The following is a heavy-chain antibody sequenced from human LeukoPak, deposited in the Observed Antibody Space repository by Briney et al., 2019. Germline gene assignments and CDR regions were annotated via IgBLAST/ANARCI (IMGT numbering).Heavy chain of an antibody. J-gene: IGHJ4*02. CDR1: GGSVSSGSYY. D-gene: IGHD3-22*01. V-gene: IGHV4-61*01. CDR3: ARGLGGGRYYYDSSGYRMDY. CDR2: IYYSGST. Sequence: SETLSLTCTVSGGSVSSGSYYWSWIRQPPGKGLEWIGYIYYSGSTNYNPSLKSRVTISVDTSKNQFSLKLSSVTAADTAVYYCARGLGGGRYYYDSSGYRMDYWGQGTLVTVSS.